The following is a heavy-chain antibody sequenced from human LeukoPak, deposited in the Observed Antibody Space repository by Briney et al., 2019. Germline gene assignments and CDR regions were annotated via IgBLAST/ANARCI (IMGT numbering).Heavy chain of an antibody. CDR3: VRGSLASGVVVYYYYYLDV. D-gene: IGHD3-3*01. CDR2: ISASRGIT. CDR1: GFTFSSYS. V-gene: IGHV3-48*01. J-gene: IGHJ6*03. Sequence: GGSLRLSCAASGFTFSSYSMNWVRQAPGMGLEWLSYISASRGITYYADSVKGRFTISRDNAKNSLYLQMNSLRAEDTAVYYCVRGSLASGVVVYYYYYLDVWGKGTTVTVSS.